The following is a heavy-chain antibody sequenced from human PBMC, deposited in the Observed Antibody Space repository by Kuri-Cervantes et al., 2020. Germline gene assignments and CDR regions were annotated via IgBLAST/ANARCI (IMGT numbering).Heavy chain of an antibody. CDR1: GFTFSSYS. CDR3: AKGATIFGVVNYYGMDV. V-gene: IGHV3-35*01. J-gene: IGHJ6*02. Sequence: LSLTCAASGFTFSSYSMNWVRQAPGKGLEWVSGVSWNGSRTHYADSVKGRFTISRDNSKNTLYLQMNSLRAEDTAVYYCAKGATIFGVVNYYGMDVWGQGTTVTVSS. D-gene: IGHD3-3*01. CDR2: VSWNGSRT.